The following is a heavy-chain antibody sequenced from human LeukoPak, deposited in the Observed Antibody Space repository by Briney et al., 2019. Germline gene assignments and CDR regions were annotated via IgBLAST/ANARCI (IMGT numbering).Heavy chain of an antibody. D-gene: IGHD1-1*01. CDR1: GGTFSSYA. Sequence: ASVKVSCKASGGTFSSYAISWVRQAPGQGLEWMGRIIPIFGIANYAQKFQGRVTITADKSTSTAYMELSSLRSEDTAVYYCAGPSVVQNYYYYGMDVWGQGTTVTVSS. J-gene: IGHJ6*02. V-gene: IGHV1-69*04. CDR3: AGPSVVQNYYYYGMDV. CDR2: IIPIFGIA.